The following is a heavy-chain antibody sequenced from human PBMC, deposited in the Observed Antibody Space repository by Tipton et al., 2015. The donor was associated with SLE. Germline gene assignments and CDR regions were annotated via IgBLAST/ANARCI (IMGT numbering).Heavy chain of an antibody. CDR2: IYHSGST. J-gene: IGHJ4*02. D-gene: IGHD1-26*01. CDR3: AIGGASGSYLDYFDY. CDR1: GGSFSGYY. V-gene: IGHV4-38-2*01. Sequence: TLSLTCAVYGGSFSGYYWGWIRQPPGKGLEWIGSIYHSGSTYYNPSLKSRVTISVDTSKNQFSLKLSSVTAADTAVYYCAIGGASGSYLDYFDYWGQGTLVTVSS.